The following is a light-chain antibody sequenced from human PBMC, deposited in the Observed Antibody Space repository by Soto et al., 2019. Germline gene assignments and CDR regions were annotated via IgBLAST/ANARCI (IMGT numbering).Light chain of an antibody. V-gene: IGLV2-11*01. Sequence: QSVLTQPRSVSGSRGQSVTISCTGTTTDARDYNYVSWYQQHPGKAPKLLIYDVTKRPSGVPDRFSGSKSGKTASLTISGLQPEDEADYYCCSSAGGSAFYVFGTGTKVTVL. CDR1: TTDARDYNY. CDR2: DVT. J-gene: IGLJ1*01. CDR3: CSSAGGSAFYV.